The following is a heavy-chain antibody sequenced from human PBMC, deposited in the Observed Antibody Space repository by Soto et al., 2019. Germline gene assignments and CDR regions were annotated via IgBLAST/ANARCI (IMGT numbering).Heavy chain of an antibody. CDR3: AKDITFDSSAYDS. CDR2: ISGGGNPT. CDR1: GFTFSRFG. V-gene: IGHV3-23*01. D-gene: IGHD3-22*01. Sequence: EVQLLESGGGLVQPGGSLRLSCAASGFTFSRFGMSWVRQAPGKGLEWISGISGGGNPTYYSESVKGRFTISRDSAKNTLSLQMNSLRTEYTAVYYCAKDITFDSSAYDSWGQGTLVTVSS. J-gene: IGHJ4*02.